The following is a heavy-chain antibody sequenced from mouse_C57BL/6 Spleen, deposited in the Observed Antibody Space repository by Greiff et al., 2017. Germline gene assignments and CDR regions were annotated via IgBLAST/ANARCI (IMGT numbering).Heavy chain of an antibody. J-gene: IGHJ2*01. CDR2: IDPETGGT. CDR1: GYTFTDYD. Sequence: QVQLQQSGAELVRPGASVTLSCKASGYTFTDYDMHWVKQTPVHGLEWIGAIDPETGGTAYNQTFKGKDILTADKSSSTAYLELRSRTTEDYAVVYCTRYLGLGDDWGQGTTLTVAS. V-gene: IGHV1-15*01. CDR3: TRYLGLGDD. D-gene: IGHD3-1*01.